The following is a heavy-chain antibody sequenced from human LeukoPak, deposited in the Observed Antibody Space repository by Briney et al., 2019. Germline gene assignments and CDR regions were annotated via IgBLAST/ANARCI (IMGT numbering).Heavy chain of an antibody. D-gene: IGHD1-26*01. CDR3: ARARDGWELLRGDYMDV. CDR2: ISSSRTII. Sequence: GGSLRLSCAASGFTFSSYSMNWVRQAPGKGLEWVSYISSSRTIIYYADSVKGRFTISRDKAKNSLYLQVNSLRAEDTAVYYCARARDGWELLRGDYMDVWGKGTTVTVSS. CDR1: GFTFSSYS. J-gene: IGHJ6*03. V-gene: IGHV3-48*01.